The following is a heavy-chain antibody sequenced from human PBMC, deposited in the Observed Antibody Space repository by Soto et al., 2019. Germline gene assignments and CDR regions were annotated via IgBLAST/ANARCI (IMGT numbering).Heavy chain of an antibody. CDR1: GYTFTSYD. CDR3: AMHDFWSGPSKVYGMDV. D-gene: IGHD3-3*01. J-gene: IGHJ6*02. V-gene: IGHV1-8*01. Sequence: GASVKVSCKASGYTFTSYDINWVRQATGQGLEWMGWMNPNSGNTGYAQKFQGRVTMTRNTSISTAYMELSSLRSEDTAVYYCAMHDFWSGPSKVYGMDVWGQGTTVTVSS. CDR2: MNPNSGNT.